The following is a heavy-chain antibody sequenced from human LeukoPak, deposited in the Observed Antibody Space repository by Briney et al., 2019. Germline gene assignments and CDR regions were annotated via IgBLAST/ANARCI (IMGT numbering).Heavy chain of an antibody. CDR3: ARVVISGDKGSGYFEYYYGMDV. Sequence: GSLRVSCEASGYTFTSYDINWVRQAPGQGLEWMSWMNANGGNTGYAQKFQGRVTMTRDTSISTAYMELSSLRSEDTAVYYCARVVISGDKGSGYFEYYYGMDVWGQGTTVTVSS. CDR2: MNANGGNT. CDR1: GYTFTSYD. D-gene: IGHD3-3*01. J-gene: IGHJ6*02. V-gene: IGHV1-8*01.